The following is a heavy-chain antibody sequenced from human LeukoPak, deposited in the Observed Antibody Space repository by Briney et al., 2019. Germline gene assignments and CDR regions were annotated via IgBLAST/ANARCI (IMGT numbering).Heavy chain of an antibody. CDR3: ARDVHSYGYNPIGYYYYYMDV. V-gene: IGHV3-23*01. CDR1: GITFSSYG. J-gene: IGHJ6*03. Sequence: SGGSLRLSCAASGITFSSYGMSWVRQAPGKGLEWVSSISSTGGTTYYADSVKGRFTISRDNSKNTLYLQMNSLRAEDTAVFYCARDVHSYGYNPIGYYYYYMDVWGKGTTVTVSS. D-gene: IGHD5-18*01. CDR2: ISSTGGTT.